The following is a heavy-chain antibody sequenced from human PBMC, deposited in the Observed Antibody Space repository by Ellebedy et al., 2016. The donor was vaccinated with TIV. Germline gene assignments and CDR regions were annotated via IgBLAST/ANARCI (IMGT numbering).Heavy chain of an antibody. Sequence: MPSETLSLTCAAYGGSFSGYHWSWIRQPPGKGLEWIGEINHSGSTNYTPSLKSRVTISVHTSNNQFSLNLSPVSAADTAVYYCARDRDGHYYFDYWGQGTLVTVSS. CDR1: GGSFSGYH. J-gene: IGHJ4*02. CDR2: INHSGST. D-gene: IGHD4-17*01. CDR3: ARDRDGHYYFDY. V-gene: IGHV4-34*01.